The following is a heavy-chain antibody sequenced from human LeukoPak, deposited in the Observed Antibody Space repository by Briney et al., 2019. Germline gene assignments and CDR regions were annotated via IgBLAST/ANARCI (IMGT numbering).Heavy chain of an antibody. CDR3: ARGEARGGWYPQKASNFDY. Sequence: PGGSLRLSCAASGFTFRSHAMSWVRRAPGRGLEWVSAIRGDGATMFYADSVKGRITVSRDNSKNTLYLQMNSLRAEDTAVYYCARGEARGGWYPQKASNFDYWGQGTLVTVSS. J-gene: IGHJ4*02. CDR1: GFTFRSHA. D-gene: IGHD6-19*01. CDR2: IRGDGATM. V-gene: IGHV3-23*01.